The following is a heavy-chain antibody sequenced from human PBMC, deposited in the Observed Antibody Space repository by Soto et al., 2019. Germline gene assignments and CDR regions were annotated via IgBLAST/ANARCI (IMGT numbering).Heavy chain of an antibody. J-gene: IGHJ4*02. CDR2: ISWDSGNI. V-gene: IGHV3-9*01. D-gene: IGHD3-10*01. Sequence: EVQLVESGGGLVQPGRSLRLSCAASGFSFDDYAMHWVRQAPGKGLEWVSGISWDSGNIGYADSVKGRFTISRDNAKNALSLQMNSLRAEDTALYYCAKDLTVTLVRGVISNWGRGTLVSVSS. CDR3: AKDLTVTLVRGVISN. CDR1: GFSFDDYA.